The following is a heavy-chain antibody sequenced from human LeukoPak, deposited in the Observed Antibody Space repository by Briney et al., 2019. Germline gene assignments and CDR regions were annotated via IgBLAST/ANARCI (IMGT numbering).Heavy chain of an antibody. J-gene: IGHJ5*02. CDR3: ARGRRPIAAAGTGNWFDP. D-gene: IGHD6-13*01. Sequence: ASVKVSCKASGYTFTGYYMHWVRQAPGQGLEWMRWINPNSGGTNYAQKFQGRVTMTRDTSISTAYMELSRLRSDDTAVYYCARGRRPIAAAGTGNWFDPWGQGTLVTVSS. CDR2: INPNSGGT. V-gene: IGHV1-2*02. CDR1: GYTFTGYY.